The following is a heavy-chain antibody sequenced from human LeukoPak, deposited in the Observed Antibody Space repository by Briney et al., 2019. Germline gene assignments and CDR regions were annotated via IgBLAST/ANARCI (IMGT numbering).Heavy chain of an antibody. CDR3: ARLSEMATIDY. J-gene: IGHJ4*02. CDR1: GFTFSSYG. D-gene: IGHD5-24*01. V-gene: IGHV3-23*01. CDR2: ISGSGGST. Sequence: GGSLRLSCAASGFTFSSYGMSWVRQAPGKGLEWVSAISGSGGSTYYADSVKGRFTISRDNSKNSLYLQMNSLRAEDTAVYYCARLSEMATIDYWGQGTLVTVSS.